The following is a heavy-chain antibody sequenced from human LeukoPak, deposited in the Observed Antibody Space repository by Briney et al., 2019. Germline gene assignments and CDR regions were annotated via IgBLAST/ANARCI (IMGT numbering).Heavy chain of an antibody. V-gene: IGHV3-48*03. CDR1: GFSFSTYE. J-gene: IGHJ4*02. Sequence: GGSLRLSCEASGFSFSTYEMNWLRQAPGKGLEGVSYINSVGSPIYYADSVRGRFTISRDNAKNSLLLQRTSLRVKDTAVYYCARYGRYSDYWGQGTLVTVSS. CDR3: ARYGRYSDY. D-gene: IGHD3-9*01. CDR2: INSVGSPI.